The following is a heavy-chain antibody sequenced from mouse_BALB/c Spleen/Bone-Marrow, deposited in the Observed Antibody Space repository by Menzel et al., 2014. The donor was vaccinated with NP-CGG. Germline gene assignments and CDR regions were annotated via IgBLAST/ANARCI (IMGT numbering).Heavy chain of an antibody. Sequence: LQESGPELVKPGASVKMSCKASGYTFTSYVMHWVKQKLGQGLEWIGYINPYNDGTKYNEKFKGKATLTSDKSSSTAYMELSSLTSEDSAVYYCARGSLYLFAYWGRGTLVTVSA. D-gene: IGHD5-1-1*01. CDR2: INPYNDGT. V-gene: IGHV1-14*01. J-gene: IGHJ3*01. CDR3: ARGSLYLFAY. CDR1: GYTFTSYV.